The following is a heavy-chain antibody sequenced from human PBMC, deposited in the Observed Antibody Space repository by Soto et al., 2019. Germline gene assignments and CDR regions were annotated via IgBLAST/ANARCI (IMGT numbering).Heavy chain of an antibody. J-gene: IGHJ5*02. CDR2: ISPGSRYP. CDR3: VRGGGGGLFDP. CDR1: DFTFGDSY. Sequence: QMQLVESGGGLVPPGGSVRLSCAGSDFTFGDSYMSWIRQAPGKGLEWLSYISPGSRYPAYADSVKGRFTISRDNAKSSLYLQMMSLTAEDTAIYYCVRGGGGGLFDPWGQGTMVTVSS. V-gene: IGHV3-11*06. D-gene: IGHD2-15*01.